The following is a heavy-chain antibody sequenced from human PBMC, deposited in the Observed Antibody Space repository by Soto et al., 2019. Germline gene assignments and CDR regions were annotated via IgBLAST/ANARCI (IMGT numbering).Heavy chain of an antibody. CDR2: LNSHDGLT. V-gene: IGHV3-21*01. Sequence: GGSLRLSCAASGFTFNSYDMNWVRQAPGKGLEWVSSLNSHDGLTHYADSVKGRFAISRDNAKNSLYLQMNSLRVEDTAVYYCTRGGYNEGGFDYWGQGNLATVSS. CDR1: GFTFNSYD. CDR3: TRGGYNEGGFDY. J-gene: IGHJ4*02. D-gene: IGHD5-12*01.